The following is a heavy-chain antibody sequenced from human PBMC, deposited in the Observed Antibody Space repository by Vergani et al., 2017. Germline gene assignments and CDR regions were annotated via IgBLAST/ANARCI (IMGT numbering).Heavy chain of an antibody. CDR3: ARGDYGILTGYRY. CDR2: INPSGGHT. D-gene: IGHD3-9*01. J-gene: IGHJ4*02. Sequence: QAQVVQSGAEVKKSGASVKLSCKTSGYTFSNYYTHWVRHAPGQGLEWMGIINPSGGHTNYAQKFQGRVTMTRDTSTSAVYMELSSLRSEDTAIYYCARGDYGILTGYRYWGQGTLVTVSP. V-gene: IGHV1-46*03. CDR1: GYTFSNYY.